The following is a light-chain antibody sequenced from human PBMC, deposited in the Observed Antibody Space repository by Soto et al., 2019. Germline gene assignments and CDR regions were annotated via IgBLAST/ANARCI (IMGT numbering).Light chain of an antibody. J-gene: IGKJ3*01. CDR2: DAS. CDR1: QDITNY. Sequence: DIQMTQSPSSLSASLGDRVTITCQASQDITNYLNWYQQKPGKAPKLLIYDASNLETGVPSRFSGSGSGTDFTFTISSLQPEDFATYFCQQHDNLPFTFGPGTKVDIK. V-gene: IGKV1-33*01. CDR3: QQHDNLPFT.